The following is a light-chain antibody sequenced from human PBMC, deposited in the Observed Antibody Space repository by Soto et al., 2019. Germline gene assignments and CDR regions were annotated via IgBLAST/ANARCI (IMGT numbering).Light chain of an antibody. CDR2: EVS. CDR3: SSYTSSSTWV. J-gene: IGLJ3*02. Sequence: QSALTQPASVSGSPGQWITISCTGTSSDVGGYNYVSWYQQHPGKAPKLMIYEVSNRPSGVSDRFSGSKSGNTASLTISGLQAEDEAEYYCSSYTSSSTWVFGGGTKLTVL. CDR1: SSDVGGYNY. V-gene: IGLV2-14*01.